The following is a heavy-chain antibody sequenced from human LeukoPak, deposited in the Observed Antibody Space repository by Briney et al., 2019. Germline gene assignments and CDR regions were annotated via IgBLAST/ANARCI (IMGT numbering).Heavy chain of an antibody. CDR2: INTGSGNT. CDR3: ARDKNWFDP. V-gene: IGHV1-3*04. CDR1: GYTFTSYY. J-gene: IGHJ5*02. Sequence: ASVKVSCKASGYTFTSYYMHWVRQAPGQRLEWMGWINTGSGNTKYSQQFQGRVTITRDASASTAYLDLSSLRSEDTAVYYCARDKNWFDPWGQGTLVTVSS. D-gene: IGHD2/OR15-2a*01.